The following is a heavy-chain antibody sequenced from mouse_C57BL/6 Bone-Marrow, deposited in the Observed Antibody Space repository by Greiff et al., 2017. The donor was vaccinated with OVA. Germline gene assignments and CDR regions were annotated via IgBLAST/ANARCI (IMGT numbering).Heavy chain of an antibody. Sequence: ESGAELVRPGASVTLSCKASGYTFTDYEMHWVKQTPVHGLEWIGAIDPETGGTAYNQKFKGKAILTADKSSSTAYMELRSLTSEDSAVYYCTVQLRLPWFAYWGQGTLVTVSA. CDR3: TVQLRLPWFAY. V-gene: IGHV1-15*01. J-gene: IGHJ3*01. CDR1: GYTFTDYE. D-gene: IGHD3-2*02. CDR2: IDPETGGT.